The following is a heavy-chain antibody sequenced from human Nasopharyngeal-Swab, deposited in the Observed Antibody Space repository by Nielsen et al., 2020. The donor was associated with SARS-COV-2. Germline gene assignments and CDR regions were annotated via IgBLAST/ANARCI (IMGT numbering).Heavy chain of an antibody. CDR2: ISGSGGST. D-gene: IGHD6-13*01. V-gene: IGHV3-23*01. CDR1: GFTFSSYA. CDR3: AKGSYSGSWSPNRYGFDY. J-gene: IGHJ4*02. Sequence: GESLKISCAASGFTFSSYAMSWVRQAPGKGLEWVSAISGSGGSTYYADSVKGRFTISRDNSKNTLYLQMNSLRAADTAVYYCAKGSYSGSWSPNRYGFDYWGQGTMVTVSS.